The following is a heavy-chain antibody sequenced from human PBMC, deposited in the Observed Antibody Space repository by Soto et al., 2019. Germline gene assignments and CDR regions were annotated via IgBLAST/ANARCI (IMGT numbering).Heavy chain of an antibody. J-gene: IGHJ4*02. D-gene: IGHD3-9*01. V-gene: IGHV4-31*03. Sequence: LSLTCTVSGGSISSGGYYWSWIRQHPGKGLEWIGYIYYSGSTYYNPSLKSRVTISVDTSKNQFSLKLSSVTAADTAVYYCASSPTHYDILTGPPYYFDYWGQGTLVTVSS. CDR3: ASSPTHYDILTGPPYYFDY. CDR1: GGSISSGGYY. CDR2: IYYSGST.